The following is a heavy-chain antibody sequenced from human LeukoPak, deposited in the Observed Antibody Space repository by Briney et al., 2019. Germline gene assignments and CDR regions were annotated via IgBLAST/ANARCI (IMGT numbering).Heavy chain of an antibody. D-gene: IGHD7-27*01. J-gene: IGHJ4*02. CDR2: IYHTGST. CDR3: ASRKLGNDY. V-gene: IGHV4-38-2*02. Sequence: SETLSLTCTVSGYSISSGYYWGWIRQPPGKGLEWIGSIYHTGSTSYSPSLKSRVTISADTSQNQFSLKLSSVTAADTAVYYCASRKLGNDYWGQGTLVTVSS. CDR1: GYSISSGYY.